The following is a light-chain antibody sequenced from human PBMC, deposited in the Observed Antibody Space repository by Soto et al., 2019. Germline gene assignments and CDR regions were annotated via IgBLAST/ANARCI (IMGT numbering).Light chain of an antibody. Sequence: QSALTQPPSASGSPGQSVAISCTGTSSDVGGNNYVSWYQQHPGKAPKLMVSEVTKRPSGVPDRFSGSKSGNTASLTVSGLQAEDEADYYCSSYAGSNNVIFGGGTQLTVL. J-gene: IGLJ2*01. CDR1: SSDVGGNNY. V-gene: IGLV2-8*01. CDR3: SSYAGSNNVI. CDR2: EVT.